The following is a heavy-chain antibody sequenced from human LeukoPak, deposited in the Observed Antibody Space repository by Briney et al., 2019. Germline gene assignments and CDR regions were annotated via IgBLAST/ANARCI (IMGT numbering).Heavy chain of an antibody. CDR3: ASLPSYSSSSLDFDY. D-gene: IGHD6-6*01. J-gene: IGHJ4*02. CDR2: IIPILGIA. V-gene: IGHV1-69*04. Sequence: ASVKVSCKASGGTFSSYAISWVRQAPGQGLEWMGRIIPILGIANYAQKFQGRVTITADKSTSTVYMELSSLRSEDTAVYYCASLPSYSSSSLDFDYWGQGTLVTVSS. CDR1: GGTFSSYA.